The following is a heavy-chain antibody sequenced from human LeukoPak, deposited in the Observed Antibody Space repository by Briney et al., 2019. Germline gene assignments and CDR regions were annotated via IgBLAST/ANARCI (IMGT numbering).Heavy chain of an antibody. CDR1: GGTFSSYA. Sequence: SVKVSCKASGGTFSSYAISWVRQAPGQGLEWMGGIIPIFGTANYAQKFQGRVTITADKSTNTAYMELSSLRSEDTAVYYCARTATVVTPAFDIWGQGTMVTVSS. J-gene: IGHJ3*02. CDR2: IIPIFGTA. CDR3: ARTATVVTPAFDI. V-gene: IGHV1-69*06. D-gene: IGHD4-23*01.